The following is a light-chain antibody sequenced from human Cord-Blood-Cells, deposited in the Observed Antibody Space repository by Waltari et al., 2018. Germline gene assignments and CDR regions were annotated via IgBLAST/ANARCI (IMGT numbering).Light chain of an antibody. CDR1: QGISSW. J-gene: IGKJ1*01. CDR3: HQANSFPPWT. V-gene: IGKV1-12*01. CDR2: SAS. Sequence: DIQMTQSPSSVSASVGDRATITCRASQGISSWLAWYQQKPGKAPKLLIYSASRLQSGVPARFSGSGAVTAFTLTISSLQPEDFATYYCHQANSFPPWTFGQGTKVEIK.